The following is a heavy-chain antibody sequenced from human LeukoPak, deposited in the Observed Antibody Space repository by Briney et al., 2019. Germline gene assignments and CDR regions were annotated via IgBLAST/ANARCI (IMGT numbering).Heavy chain of an antibody. Sequence: GASVKVSCKASGYSFTDYYIHWVRQAPGQGLDWMGWINPNSGGTNYAQKFQGRVTMTRDTSISTAYMELSRLRSDDTAVYYCARVYAPFTSAEDWGQGTLVTVSS. CDR2: INPNSGGT. CDR1: GYSFTDYY. J-gene: IGHJ4*02. CDR3: ARVYAPFTSAED. V-gene: IGHV1-2*02. D-gene: IGHD2-2*01.